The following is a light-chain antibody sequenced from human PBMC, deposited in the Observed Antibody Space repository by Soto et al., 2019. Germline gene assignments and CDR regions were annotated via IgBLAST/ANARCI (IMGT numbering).Light chain of an antibody. V-gene: IGKV3D-20*02. J-gene: IGKJ5*01. CDR2: AAS. CDR1: QSVSSSY. CDR3: HQRSNWLDT. Sequence: ILLTQSPGTLSLSPGERATLSCSSSQSVSSSYLAWYQQKPGQAPRLLIYAASSRATGIPDRFSGGGSGTDFTLTISSLEAEDFAVYYCHQRSNWLDTFGQGTRLDIK.